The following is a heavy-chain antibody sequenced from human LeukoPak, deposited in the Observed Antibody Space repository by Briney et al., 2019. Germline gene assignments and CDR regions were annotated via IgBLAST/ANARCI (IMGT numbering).Heavy chain of an antibody. CDR1: GFIFSRYA. D-gene: IGHD2-2*01. J-gene: IGHJ5*02. CDR2: ISGSGGST. V-gene: IGHV3-23*01. Sequence: GAPRLSCAASGFIFSRYAMSWVRHAPGKGLEWVSAISGSGGSTYYADSVKGRFTISRDNSKNTLYLQMNSLRAEDTAVYYCAKVYCSSTSCPSYNWFDPWGQGTLVTVSS. CDR3: AKVYCSSTSCPSYNWFDP.